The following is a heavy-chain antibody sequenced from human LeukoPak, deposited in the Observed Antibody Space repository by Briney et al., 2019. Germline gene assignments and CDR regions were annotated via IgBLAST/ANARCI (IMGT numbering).Heavy chain of an antibody. CDR2: ISYDGSNK. D-gene: IGHD1-1*01. CDR1: GFTFSNYP. Sequence: GGSLRLSCAASGFTFSNYPMHWVRQAPGKGLEWVAVISYDGSNKYYADSVKGRFTISRDNSKSTLYLQMNSLRAEDTAVYYCARDMERYYFDYWGQGTLVTVSS. J-gene: IGHJ4*02. CDR3: ARDMERYYFDY. V-gene: IGHV3-30-3*01.